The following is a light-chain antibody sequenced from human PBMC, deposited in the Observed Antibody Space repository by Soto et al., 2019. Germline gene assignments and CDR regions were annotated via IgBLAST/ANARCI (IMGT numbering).Light chain of an antibody. Sequence: EILMRQSPATMSLSLGGRATLSCGASQSVSSSYLAWYQQRPGLAPRLLIYDASKRATGIPNRFRGSGSGTAFTLTISGLEPEDFAVYFCLQYGSSPRTFGQGTRVEMK. CDR2: DAS. J-gene: IGKJ1*01. V-gene: IGKV3D-20*01. CDR3: LQYGSSPRT. CDR1: QSVSSSY.